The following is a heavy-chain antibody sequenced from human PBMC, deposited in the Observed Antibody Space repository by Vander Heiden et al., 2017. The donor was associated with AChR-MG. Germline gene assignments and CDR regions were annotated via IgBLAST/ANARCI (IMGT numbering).Heavy chain of an antibody. Sequence: QVQLQESGPGLVKPSETLSLTCTVSGGPISRYYWSWIRQPPGKGLEWIGYIYYSGSTNYNPSLKSRVTISVDTSKNQCSLKLSSVTAADTAVYYCARTSAVGGTARDAFDIWGQGTMVTVSS. V-gene: IGHV4-59*01. D-gene: IGHD2-21*02. CDR2: IYYSGST. CDR1: GGPISRYY. J-gene: IGHJ3*02. CDR3: ARTSAVGGTARDAFDI.